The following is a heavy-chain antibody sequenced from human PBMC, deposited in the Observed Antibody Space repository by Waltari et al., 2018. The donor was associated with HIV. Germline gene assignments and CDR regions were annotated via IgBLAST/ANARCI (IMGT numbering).Heavy chain of an antibody. J-gene: IGHJ4*02. CDR2: IYHSGGT. D-gene: IGHD3-16*01. CDR1: AYY. CDR3: ARHGYSYAYYFDY. Sequence: AYYWGWIRQSPGKGLEWIGSIYHSGGTYYNPSLKSRVTISLDTSKNQFSLKLSSVTAADTAVYYCARHGYSYAYYFDYWGQGTLVTVSS. V-gene: IGHV4-38-2*01.